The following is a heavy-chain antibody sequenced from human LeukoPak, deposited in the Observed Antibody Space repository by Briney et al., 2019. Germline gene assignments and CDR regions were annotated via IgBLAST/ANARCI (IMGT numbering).Heavy chain of an antibody. D-gene: IGHD3-22*01. V-gene: IGHV3-30*04. CDR2: ISSDSNTR. CDR3: LREGYYDTSGPFSGYFDF. Sequence: GGSLRLSCAGSGFIFKDYVIHWARQAPGKGLEWVAVISSDSNTRIYANSVEGRFTISRDNSKNTVYLQLSGLRVEDTAVYYCLREGYYDTSGPFSGYFDFWGQGDLVTVSP. J-gene: IGHJ4*02. CDR1: GFIFKDYV.